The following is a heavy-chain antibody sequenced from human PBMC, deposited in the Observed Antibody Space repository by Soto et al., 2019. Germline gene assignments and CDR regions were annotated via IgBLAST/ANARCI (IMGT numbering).Heavy chain of an antibody. Sequence: QVQLQESGPGLVKPSETLSLTCTVSGGSVNSGSYYWSWIRQPPGKGLEWIGYIYYSGSTNYNPSLKSRVTISVDTSKNQFSLKLSSVTAADTAVYYCARVRVAAAGTLNFDYWGQGTLVTVSS. CDR1: GGSVNSGSYY. D-gene: IGHD6-13*01. CDR3: ARVRVAAAGTLNFDY. V-gene: IGHV4-61*01. CDR2: IYYSGST. J-gene: IGHJ4*02.